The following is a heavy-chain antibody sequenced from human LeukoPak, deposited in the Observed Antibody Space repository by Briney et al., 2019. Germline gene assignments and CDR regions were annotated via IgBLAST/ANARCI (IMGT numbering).Heavy chain of an antibody. CDR3: ARAVDTAMVSFDY. CDR1: GFTFSSYS. J-gene: IGHJ4*02. D-gene: IGHD5-18*01. Sequence: GGTLRLSCAASGFTFSSYSMNWVRQAPGKGLEWVSSISSSSSYIYYADSVKGRFTISRDNAKNSLYLQMNSLRAEDTAVYYCARAVDTAMVSFDYWGQGTLVTVSS. CDR2: ISSSSSYI. V-gene: IGHV3-21*01.